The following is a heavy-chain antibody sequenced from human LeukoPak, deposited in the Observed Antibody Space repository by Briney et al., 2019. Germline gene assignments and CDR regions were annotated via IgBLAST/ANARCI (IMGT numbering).Heavy chain of an antibody. J-gene: IGHJ4*02. CDR2: IIPIFGTA. D-gene: IGHD6-19*01. Sequence: SVKVSCKASGYTFTSYGISWVRQAPGQGLEWMGGIIPIFGTANYAQKFQGRVTITADESTSTAYMELSSLRSEDTAVYYCARANGWYYFDYWGQGTLVTVSS. CDR3: ARANGWYYFDY. CDR1: GYTFTSYG. V-gene: IGHV1-69*13.